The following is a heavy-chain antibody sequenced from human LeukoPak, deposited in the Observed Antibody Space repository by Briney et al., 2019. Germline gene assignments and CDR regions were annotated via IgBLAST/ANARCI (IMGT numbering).Heavy chain of an antibody. Sequence: GGSLRLSCAASGITVSDNYMSWVRQTPGKGLEWVSTLYPAGDTYFADSVRGRFTISRDISKNTVYLQMGSLRAADTAVYFCARVHFPYGDFDYWGQGALVTVSS. CDR2: LYPAGDT. CDR1: GITVSDNY. V-gene: IGHV3-53*01. CDR3: ARVHFPYGDFDY. J-gene: IGHJ4*02. D-gene: IGHD4-17*01.